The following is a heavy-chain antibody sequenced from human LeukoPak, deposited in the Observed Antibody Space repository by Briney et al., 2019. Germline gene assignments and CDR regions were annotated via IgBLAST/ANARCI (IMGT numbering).Heavy chain of an antibody. CDR1: GFTFSSYA. V-gene: IGHV3-30-3*02. CDR3: AKSMVRGVITPEFDY. Sequence: PGRSLRLTCAASGFTFSSYAMHWVRQAPGKGLEWVAVISYDGSNKYYADSVKGRFTISRDNSKNTLYLQMNSLRAEDTAVYYCAKSMVRGVITPEFDYWGQGTLVTVSS. J-gene: IGHJ4*02. D-gene: IGHD3-10*01. CDR2: ISYDGSNK.